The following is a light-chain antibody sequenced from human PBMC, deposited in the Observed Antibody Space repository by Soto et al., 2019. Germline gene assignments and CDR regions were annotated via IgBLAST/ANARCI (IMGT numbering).Light chain of an antibody. CDR1: SSDVGSYNL. Sequence: QSALTQPASVSGSTGQSITISCTGTSSDVGSYNLVSWYQQHPGKAPKLMIYEGSKRPSGVSNRFSGSKSGNTASLTMSGFQAEDEADYYCCSYAGRSTSFGVGTMLTVL. CDR2: EGS. J-gene: IGLJ2*01. V-gene: IGLV2-23*01. CDR3: CSYAGRSTS.